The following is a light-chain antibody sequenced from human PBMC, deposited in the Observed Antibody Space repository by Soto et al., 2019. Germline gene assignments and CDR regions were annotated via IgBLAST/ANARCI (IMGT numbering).Light chain of an antibody. J-gene: IGKJ1*01. CDR3: QQYKNYLT. Sequence: DIQMTQSPSTLSASVGDRVTFTCRASQSVSIWLAWYQQKPGKAPKLLISGASTLESGVPSRFSGSGSGTEFTLTISSLQPDDFATYYCQQYKNYLTFGQWTKVDIK. CDR2: GAS. CDR1: QSVSIW. V-gene: IGKV1-5*01.